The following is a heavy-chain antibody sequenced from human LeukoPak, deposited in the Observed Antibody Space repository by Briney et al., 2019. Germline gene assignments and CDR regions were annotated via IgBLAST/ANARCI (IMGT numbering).Heavy chain of an antibody. V-gene: IGHV3-30-3*01. Sequence: GGSLRLSCAASGFTFRSYAMHWVRQAPGKGLEWVAVISYDGDDGSNIYYADSVKGRFTISRDNSKSTLYLQMNSLRAEDTAVYYCAREDDSSGYYEGHGAFDIWGQGTMVTVSS. D-gene: IGHD3-22*01. J-gene: IGHJ3*02. CDR2: ISYDGDDGSNI. CDR1: GFTFRSYA. CDR3: AREDDSSGYYEGHGAFDI.